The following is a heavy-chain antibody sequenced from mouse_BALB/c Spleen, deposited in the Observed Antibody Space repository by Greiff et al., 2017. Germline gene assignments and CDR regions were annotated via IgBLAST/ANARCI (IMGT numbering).Heavy chain of an antibody. D-gene: IGHD2-14*01. CDR1: GYTFTDYA. V-gene: IGHV1S137*01. Sequence: VQGVESGAELVRPGVSVKISCKGSGYTFTDYAMHWVKQSHAKSLEWIGVISTYYGDASYNQKFKGKATMTVDKSSSTAYMELARLTSEDSAIYYCARRTYYRYDGGDYYAMDYWGQGTSVTVSS. J-gene: IGHJ4*01. CDR3: ARRTYYRYDGGDYYAMDY. CDR2: ISTYYGDA.